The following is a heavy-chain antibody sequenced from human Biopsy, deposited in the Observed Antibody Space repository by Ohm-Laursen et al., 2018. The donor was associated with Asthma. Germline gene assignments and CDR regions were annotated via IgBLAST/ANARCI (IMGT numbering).Heavy chain of an antibody. J-gene: IGHJ4*02. V-gene: IGHV5-51*01. D-gene: IGHD1-7*01. CDR3: ARFIDGTFFVDC. Sequence: ESLRISCKASGYPFSDSWIGWVRQMPGKGLGWMGIIFAANSETKYRPSFQGQVTISADMSLSTAFLQWSSLKASDTAIYYCARFIDGTFFVDCWGQGTLVTVSS. CDR2: IFAANSET. CDR1: GYPFSDSW.